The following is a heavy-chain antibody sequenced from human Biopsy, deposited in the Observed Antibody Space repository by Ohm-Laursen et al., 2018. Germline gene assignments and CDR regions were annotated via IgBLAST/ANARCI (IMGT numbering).Heavy chain of an antibody. Sequence: SQTLSLTCTVSGGSIINNHWSWIRQPPGKGLEWIGYIYFTGSTNYNPSLKSRVTISVDTSKNQFSLRLSSVTAADTAVYYCARDSGGMATILDAFDLWGQGTMVTVSP. CDR2: IYFTGST. V-gene: IGHV4-59*01. CDR3: ARDSGGMATILDAFDL. D-gene: IGHD5-24*01. CDR1: GGSIINNH. J-gene: IGHJ3*01.